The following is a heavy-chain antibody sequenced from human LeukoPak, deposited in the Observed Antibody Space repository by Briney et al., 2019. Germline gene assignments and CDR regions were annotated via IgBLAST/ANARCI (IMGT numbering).Heavy chain of an antibody. Sequence: GGSLRLSCAASGFTFSGYWMHWVRQAPGKGLVWVSRINTDGSSTNYADSVKGRFTISRDNVKNTLYLQMNSLRAEDTAVYYCARPKPTPLDPPDYWGQGTLVTVSS. CDR2: INTDGSST. CDR3: ARPKPTPLDPPDY. D-gene: IGHD4-11*01. V-gene: IGHV3-74*01. J-gene: IGHJ4*02. CDR1: GFTFSGYW.